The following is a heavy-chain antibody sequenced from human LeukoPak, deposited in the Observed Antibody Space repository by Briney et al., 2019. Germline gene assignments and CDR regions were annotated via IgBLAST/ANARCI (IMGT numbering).Heavy chain of an antibody. CDR2: ISGSGGST. CDR1: GFTFSSYA. Sequence: GGSLRLSCAASGFTFSSYAMSWVRQAPGKGLEWVSAISGSGGSTYYADSVKGRFTISRDNAKNTLFLQMNSLTVEDTAVYYCARAFHFGDFFDYWGQGALVAVSS. D-gene: IGHD4-17*01. CDR3: ARAFHFGDFFDY. J-gene: IGHJ4*02. V-gene: IGHV3-23*01.